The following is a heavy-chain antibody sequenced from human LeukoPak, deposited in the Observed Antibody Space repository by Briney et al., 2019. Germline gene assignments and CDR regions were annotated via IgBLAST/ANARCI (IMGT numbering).Heavy chain of an antibody. CDR1: GYTFTGHY. Sequence: ASVKVSCKASGYTFTGHYIHWVRQATGQGLEWMGWMNPNSGNTGYAQKFQGRVTMTRNTSISTAYMELSSLRSEDTAVYYCARVMGCGGDCYSGTAFDYWGQGTLVTVSS. D-gene: IGHD2-21*02. CDR2: MNPNSGNT. CDR3: ARVMGCGGDCYSGTAFDY. J-gene: IGHJ4*02. V-gene: IGHV1-8*02.